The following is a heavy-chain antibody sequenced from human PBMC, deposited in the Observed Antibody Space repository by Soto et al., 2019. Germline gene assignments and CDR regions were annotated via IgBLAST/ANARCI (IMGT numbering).Heavy chain of an antibody. CDR3: ARLHNFDNSGSSEGLDY. CDR1: GYSFSSYW. Sequence: PGESLKISCKGSGYSFSSYWIGWVRQMPGKGLEWMGIIYPDDSDTRYIPSFQGQVTISVDKSVTTAYLQWSSLKASDTAMYYCARLHNFDNSGSSEGLDYSGQGTLRTVSS. J-gene: IGHJ4*02. CDR2: IYPDDSDT. D-gene: IGHD3-22*01. V-gene: IGHV5-51*03.